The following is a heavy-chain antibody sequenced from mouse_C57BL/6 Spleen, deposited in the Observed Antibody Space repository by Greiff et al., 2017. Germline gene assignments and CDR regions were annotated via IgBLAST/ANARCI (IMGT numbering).Heavy chain of an antibody. J-gene: IGHJ1*03. D-gene: IGHD2-4*01. CDR3: ARRSYYDYWYFDV. CDR2: ISYDGSN. V-gene: IGHV3-6*01. Sequence: EVKLQESGPGLVKPSQSLSLTCSVTGYSITSGYYWNWIRQFPGNKLEWMGYISYDGSNNYNPSLKNRISITRDTSKNQFFLKLNSVTTEDTATYYCARRSYYDYWYFDVWGTGTTVTVSS. CDR1: GYSITSGYY.